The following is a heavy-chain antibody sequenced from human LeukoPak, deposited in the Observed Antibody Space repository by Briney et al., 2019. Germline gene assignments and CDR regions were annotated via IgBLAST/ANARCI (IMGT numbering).Heavy chain of an antibody. V-gene: IGHV1-2*02. CDR3: ARSPVGATSRFDY. CDR1: GYTFTGYY. J-gene: IGHJ4*02. Sequence: ASVKVSCKASGYTFTGYYMHWVRQAPGQGLEWMGWINPNSGGTNYAQKFQGRVTMTRDTSISTAYMELSRLRSDDTAVYYCARSPVGATSRFDYWGQGTLVTVSP. D-gene: IGHD1-26*01. CDR2: INPNSGGT.